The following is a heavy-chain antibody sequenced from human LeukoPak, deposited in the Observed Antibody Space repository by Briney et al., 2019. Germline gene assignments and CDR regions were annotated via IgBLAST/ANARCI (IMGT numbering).Heavy chain of an antibody. CDR3: AKDPGGH. D-gene: IGHD3-10*01. Sequence: GGSLRLSCAASGFTFSSYGMHWVRQAPGKGLEWVAVISYDGSNKYYADSVKGRFTISRDNSKNTLYLQMNSLRAEDTAVYYCAKDPGGHWGQGTLVTVSS. CDR2: ISYDGSNK. CDR1: GFTFSSYG. V-gene: IGHV3-30*18. J-gene: IGHJ4*02.